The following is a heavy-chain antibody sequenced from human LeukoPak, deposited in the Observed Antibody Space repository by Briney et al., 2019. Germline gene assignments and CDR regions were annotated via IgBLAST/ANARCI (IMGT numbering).Heavy chain of an antibody. V-gene: IGHV1-69*04. Sequence: SVKVSCKASGGTFSSYTISRVRQAPGQGLEWMGRIIPILGVANYAQKFQGRVTITADKSTSTAYMELSSLRSEDTAVYYCARERYCSSTSCYRPYWGQGTLVTVSS. CDR3: ARERYCSSTSCYRPY. J-gene: IGHJ4*02. CDR1: GGTFSSYT. D-gene: IGHD2-2*02. CDR2: IIPILGVA.